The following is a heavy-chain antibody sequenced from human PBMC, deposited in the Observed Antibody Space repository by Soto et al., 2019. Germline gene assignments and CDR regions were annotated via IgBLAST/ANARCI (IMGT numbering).Heavy chain of an antibody. Sequence: KASETLSLTCAVSGYSISSGYYWGWIRQPPGKGLEWIGSIYHSGSTYYNPSLKSRVTISVDTSKNQFSLKLSSVTAADTAVYYCAREWHCGGDCLFGWFDPWGQGTLVTVSS. J-gene: IGHJ5*02. CDR3: AREWHCGGDCLFGWFDP. D-gene: IGHD2-21*02. CDR1: GYSISSGYY. CDR2: IYHSGST. V-gene: IGHV4-38-2*01.